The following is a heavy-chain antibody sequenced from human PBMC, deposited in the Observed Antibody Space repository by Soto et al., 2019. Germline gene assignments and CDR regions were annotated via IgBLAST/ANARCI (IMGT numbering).Heavy chain of an antibody. J-gene: IGHJ5*02. D-gene: IGHD3-9*01. CDR1: GGSISSYY. CDR2: IYTSGST. Sequence: PSETLSLTCTVSGGSISSYYWSWIRQPAGKGLEWIGHIYTSGSTNYNPSLKSRVTMSVDTSKNQFSLKLSSVTAADTAVYYCARDGGPEKTPLRYFDWLANWGQGTLVTVS. CDR3: ARDGGPEKTPLRYFDWLAN. V-gene: IGHV4-4*07.